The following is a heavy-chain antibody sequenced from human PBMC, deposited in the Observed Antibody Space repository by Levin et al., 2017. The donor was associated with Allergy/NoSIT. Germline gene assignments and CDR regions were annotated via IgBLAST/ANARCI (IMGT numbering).Heavy chain of an antibody. CDR1: GYTFSDCA. J-gene: IGHJ4*02. D-gene: IGHD6-6*01. CDR2: INTKTGNP. CDR3: AREVYTSSTFIDY. V-gene: IGHV7-4-1*02. Sequence: GASVKVSCKASGYTFSDCAMNWVRQAPGQGLEWMGWINTKTGNPTYAQGFTGRFVFSMDTSVSTTYLQISGLKAEDTAMYFCAREVYTSSTFIDYWGQGTLVTVSS.